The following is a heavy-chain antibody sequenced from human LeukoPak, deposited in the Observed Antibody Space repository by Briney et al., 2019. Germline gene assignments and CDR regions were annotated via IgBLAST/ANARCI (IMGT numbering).Heavy chain of an antibody. J-gene: IGHJ4*02. CDR3: ARDEVGVTAAFDY. V-gene: IGHV1-2*02. Sequence: ASVKVSCKASGYTFTGYYMHWVRQAPGQGLEWMGWINPNSGGTDYAQKFQGRVTMTRDTSISTAYMELSRLRSDDTAVYYCARDEVGVTAAFDYWGQGTLVTVSS. CDR1: GYTFTGYY. D-gene: IGHD2-21*02. CDR2: INPNSGGT.